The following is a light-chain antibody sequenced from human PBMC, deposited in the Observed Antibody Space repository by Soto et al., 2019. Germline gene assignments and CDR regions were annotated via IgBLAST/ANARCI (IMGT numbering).Light chain of an antibody. V-gene: IGKV3-11*01. Sequence: EIVLTQSSATLSLSPGERATLSCRASPSVTSNALAWYQQKPGQAPRLLIYGVSSRATGIPDRFSGSGSGTDFTLTISSLETEDFAVYDGQQRSKWPLTFGGGTKVEIK. CDR1: PSVTSN. CDR2: GVS. J-gene: IGKJ4*01. CDR3: QQRSKWPLT.